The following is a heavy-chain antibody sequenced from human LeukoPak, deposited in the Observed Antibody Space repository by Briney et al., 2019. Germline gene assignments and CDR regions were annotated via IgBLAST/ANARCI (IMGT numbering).Heavy chain of an antibody. V-gene: IGHV1-2*02. CDR3: ARVYCSSTSCYDY. D-gene: IGHD2-2*01. CDR1: GYTFTGYY. J-gene: IGHJ4*02. Sequence: EASVKVSCKASGYTFTGYYMHWVRQAPGQGLEWMGWINPNSGGTNYAQKFQGRVTMTRDTSISTAYMELSRLRSDDTAVYYCARVYCSSTSCYDYWGQGTLVTVSS. CDR2: INPNSGGT.